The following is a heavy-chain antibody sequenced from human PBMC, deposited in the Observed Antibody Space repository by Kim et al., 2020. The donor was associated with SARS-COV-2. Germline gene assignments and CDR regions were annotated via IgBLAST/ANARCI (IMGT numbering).Heavy chain of an antibody. CDR2: IYYSGSI. CDR1: GGSISSGDYY. J-gene: IGHJ5*02. CDR3: ARESAITMIGHNWFDP. V-gene: IGHV4-30-4*01. Sequence: SETLSLTCTVSGGSISSGDYYWSWIRKPPGKGLEWIGYIYYSGSIYYNPSHKSRVTISVDTSKNQFSLKLSSVTAADTAVYYCARESAITMIGHNWFDPWGQGTLVTVSS. D-gene: IGHD3-22*01.